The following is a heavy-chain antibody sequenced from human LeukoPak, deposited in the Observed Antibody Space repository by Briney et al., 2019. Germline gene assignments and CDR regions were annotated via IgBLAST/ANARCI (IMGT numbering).Heavy chain of an antibody. J-gene: IGHJ4*02. CDR3: ARPGTYCSGGSCYPTKGYYFDY. D-gene: IGHD2-15*01. CDR2: IYPGDSDT. CDR1: GYSFTSYW. Sequence: GESLKISCKGSGYSFTSYWIGWVRQMPGKGLEWMGIIYPGDSDTRYSPSFQGQVTISADKSISTAYLQWSSLKASDTAMYYCARPGTYCSGGSCYPTKGYYFDYWGRGTLVTVSS. V-gene: IGHV5-51*01.